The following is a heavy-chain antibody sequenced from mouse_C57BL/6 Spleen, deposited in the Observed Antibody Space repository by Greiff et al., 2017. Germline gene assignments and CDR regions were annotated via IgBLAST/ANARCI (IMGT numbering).Heavy chain of an antibody. V-gene: IGHV1-82*01. CDR1: GYAFSSSW. CDR2: IYPGDGDT. Sequence: QVQLMESGPELVKPGASVKISCKASGYAFSSSWMNWVKQRPGKGLEWIGRIYPGDGDTNYNGKFKGKATLTADKSSSTAYMQLSSLTCEDSAVYFGARSPSIQGYYYAMAYWGQGTSVTVSS. D-gene: IGHD2-10*02. J-gene: IGHJ4*01. CDR3: ARSPSIQGYYYAMAY.